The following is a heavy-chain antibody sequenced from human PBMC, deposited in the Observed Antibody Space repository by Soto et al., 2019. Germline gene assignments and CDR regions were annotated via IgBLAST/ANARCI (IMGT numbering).Heavy chain of an antibody. CDR3: ARGPYDFWSGYSSTPHDY. V-gene: IGHV4-39*01. CDR2: IYYSGST. Sequence: QLQLQESGPGLVKPSETLSLTCTVSGGSISSSSYYWGWIRQPPGKGLEWIGSIYYSGSTYYNPSLKSRVTISVDTSKNQFSLKLSSVTAADTAVYYCARGPYDFWSGYSSTPHDYWGQGTLVTVSS. D-gene: IGHD3-3*01. CDR1: GGSISSSSYY. J-gene: IGHJ4*02.